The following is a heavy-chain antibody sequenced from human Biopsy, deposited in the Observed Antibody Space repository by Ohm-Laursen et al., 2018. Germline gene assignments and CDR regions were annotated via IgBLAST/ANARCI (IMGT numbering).Heavy chain of an antibody. CDR3: ARTRDDFVMVPAAFFDF. D-gene: IGHD2-15*01. V-gene: IGHV3-21*04. Sequence: SLRLSCTASGFDVRSNYMSWVRQPPGKGLEWVSSISASGNHIYYTDSVKGRFTVSRDNGKNSVYLQMNSLRAEDTAVYFCARTRDDFVMVPAAFFDFWGQGTLVTVSS. J-gene: IGHJ4*02. CDR2: ISASGNHI. CDR1: GFDVRSNY.